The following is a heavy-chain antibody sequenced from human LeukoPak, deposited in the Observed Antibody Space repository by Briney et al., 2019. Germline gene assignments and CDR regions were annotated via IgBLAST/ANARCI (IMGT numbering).Heavy chain of an antibody. D-gene: IGHD3-22*01. V-gene: IGHV4-4*07. CDR3: ARGVYGGSGYYLDY. CDR2: IFSSGTT. CDR1: GGSISGYY. J-gene: IGHJ4*02. Sequence: SDTLSLTCTVSGGSISGYYWTWIRQPAGKGLEWIGRIFSSGTTNYYPSLQSRVTMSIDTSYNQFSLKLSSVAAADTSVYYCARGVYGGSGYYLDYCGQGTLVTVSS.